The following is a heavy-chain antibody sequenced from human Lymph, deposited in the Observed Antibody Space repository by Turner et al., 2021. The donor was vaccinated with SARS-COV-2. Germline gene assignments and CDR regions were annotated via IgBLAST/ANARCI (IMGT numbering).Heavy chain of an antibody. CDR1: GYTLTELS. CDR3: ATDRSSGWPHYYYYTMDV. Sequence: QVQLVQSGAEVKKPGASVKVSCKVSGYTLTELSMHWVRQAPGKGLEWMGGFDPEDGKTIYAQKFQGRDTMTEDTSTDTAYMELSSLRSEDTAVYYCATDRSSGWPHYYYYTMDVWGQGTTVTVSS. V-gene: IGHV1-24*01. J-gene: IGHJ6*02. D-gene: IGHD6-19*01. CDR2: FDPEDGKT.